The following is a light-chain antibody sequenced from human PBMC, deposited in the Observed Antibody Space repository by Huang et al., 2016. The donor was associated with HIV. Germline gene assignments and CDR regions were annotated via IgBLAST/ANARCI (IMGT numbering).Light chain of an antibody. V-gene: IGKV3-15*01. CDR2: DAA. CDR3: QQYDNWPPFT. J-gene: IGKJ3*01. Sequence: EVVMTQSPGTLSVSPGDRATLSCRASQSVRSNLAWYQQKPGQAPRLLIYDAATRATVVPARCSGSGSVTQFTLSISSLQSEDFAVYYCQQYDNWPPFTFGPGTKVDIK. CDR1: QSVRSN.